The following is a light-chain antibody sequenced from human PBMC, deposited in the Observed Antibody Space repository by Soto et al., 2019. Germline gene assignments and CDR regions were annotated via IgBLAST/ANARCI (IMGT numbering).Light chain of an antibody. J-gene: IGKJ5*01. CDR1: QSVISRN. Sequence: EIVLTQSPGTLSLSPGERATLSCRASQSVISRNLAWYQQKPGQAPRLLIYGASSRATGIPDWFSGSGSGTDFPLTISRLEPEDFAVYYCQQYGSSPQPITFGQGTRLEIK. CDR3: QQYGSSPQPIT. V-gene: IGKV3-20*01. CDR2: GAS.